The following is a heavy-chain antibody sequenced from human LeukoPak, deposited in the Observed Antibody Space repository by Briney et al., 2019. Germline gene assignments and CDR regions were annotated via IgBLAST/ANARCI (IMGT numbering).Heavy chain of an antibody. Sequence: SETLSLTCTVSGGSISSSSYYWGWIRQPPGKGLEWIGSIYYSGSTYYNPSLKSRVTISVDTSKNQFSLKLSSVTAADTAVYYCARYIPVAGTNFDYWGQGTLVTVSS. D-gene: IGHD6-19*01. CDR3: ARYIPVAGTNFDY. V-gene: IGHV4-39*07. J-gene: IGHJ4*02. CDR2: IYYSGST. CDR1: GGSISSSSYY.